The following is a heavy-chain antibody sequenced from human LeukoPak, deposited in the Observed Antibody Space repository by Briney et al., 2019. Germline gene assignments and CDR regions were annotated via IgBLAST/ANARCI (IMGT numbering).Heavy chain of an antibody. Sequence: GGSLRLSCAASGFTFSSYAMSWVRQAPGKGLEWVSAISGSGGSTHYADSVKGRFTISRDNSKNTLYLQMNSLRAEDTAVYYCAKDHELHYYGSGSYFNYWGQGTLVTVSS. CDR1: GFTFSSYA. D-gene: IGHD3-10*01. CDR2: ISGSGGST. V-gene: IGHV3-23*01. CDR3: AKDHELHYYGSGSYFNY. J-gene: IGHJ4*02.